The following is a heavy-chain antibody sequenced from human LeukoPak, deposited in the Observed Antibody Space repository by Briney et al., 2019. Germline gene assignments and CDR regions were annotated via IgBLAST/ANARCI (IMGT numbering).Heavy chain of an antibody. Sequence: SETLSLTCTVSGGSISSYYWSWIRQPPGKGLEWIGYIYYSGSTNYNPSLKSRVTISVDTSKNQFSLKLSSVTAADTAEYYCARRVGRYDWYFDLWGRGTLVTVSS. CDR2: IYYSGST. J-gene: IGHJ2*01. CDR3: ARRVGRYDWYFDL. D-gene: IGHD2-2*01. V-gene: IGHV4-59*08. CDR1: GGSISSYY.